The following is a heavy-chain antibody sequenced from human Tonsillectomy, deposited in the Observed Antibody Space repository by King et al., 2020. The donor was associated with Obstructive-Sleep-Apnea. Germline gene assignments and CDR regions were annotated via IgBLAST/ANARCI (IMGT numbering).Heavy chain of an antibody. D-gene: IGHD3-22*01. CDR1: GGTFSSYA. Sequence: LVQSGAEVKKPGSSVKVSCKASGGTFSSYAISWVRQAPGQGLEWMGVIIPIFGPANYAQKFQGRVTITADEPTRTACMELSSLRSDDTAVYYCATTITDYYYDSSGFSAYFDYWGQGTLVTVSS. J-gene: IGHJ4*02. V-gene: IGHV1-69*01. CDR3: ATTITDYYYDSSGFSAYFDY. CDR2: IIPIFGPA.